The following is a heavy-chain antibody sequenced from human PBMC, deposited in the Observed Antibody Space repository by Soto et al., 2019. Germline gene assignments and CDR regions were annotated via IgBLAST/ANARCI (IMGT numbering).Heavy chain of an antibody. CDR1: GFTVNSYY. J-gene: IGHJ5*02. D-gene: IGHD3-16*01. Sequence: EVQLVETGGGLIQPGGSLRLSCAATGFTVNSYYMSWVRQAPGKGLEWVSVIYSVGTTYYADSVKGRFTISRDDSKNTLYLQMTNVRAEDTAVYYCARGATRDNMMESPWGQGTLVTVSS. V-gene: IGHV3-53*02. CDR2: IYSVGTT. CDR3: ARGATRDNMMESP.